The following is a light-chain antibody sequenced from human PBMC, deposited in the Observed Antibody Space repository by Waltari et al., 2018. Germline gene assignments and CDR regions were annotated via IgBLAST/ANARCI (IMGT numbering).Light chain of an antibody. Sequence: SALTQPASMSGSLGQAITISCTGTTSDIGTHYHVSWYQQHPGRAPALIINGVTNRLSGVSSRFSGSKSGNTASLTISGLQAEDEADYYCCSYAVTNTYVFGTGTKVTVL. CDR1: TSDIGTHYH. CDR3: CSYAVTNTYV. V-gene: IGLV2-23*02. J-gene: IGLJ1*01. CDR2: GVT.